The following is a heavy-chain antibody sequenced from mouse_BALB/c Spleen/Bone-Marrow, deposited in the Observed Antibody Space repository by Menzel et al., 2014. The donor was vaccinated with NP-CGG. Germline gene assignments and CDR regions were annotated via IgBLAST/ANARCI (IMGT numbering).Heavy chain of an antibody. D-gene: IGHD3-1*01. V-gene: IGHV1-5*01. CDR3: KTLARENFDY. CDR1: GYTFSNYW. CDR2: IHPGNSDT. Sequence: VQLKESGTVLARPGAAVKMSCKASGYTFSNYWMHWTKQRPGQGLEWIGTIHPGNSDTTYNQKFKGKAKLTAVTSTSMAYWKLGSRQNEASAFYYCKTLARENFDYWAKAPLSQSPQ. J-gene: IGHJ2*01.